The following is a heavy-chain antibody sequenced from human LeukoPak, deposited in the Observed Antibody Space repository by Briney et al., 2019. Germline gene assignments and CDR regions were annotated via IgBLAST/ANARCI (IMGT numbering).Heavy chain of an antibody. CDR1: GGPISTYY. V-gene: IGHV4-4*09. CDR2: IYSTGST. D-gene: IGHD5-18*01. Sequence: SETLSLTWTVSGGPISTYYWSWFRQPPGEGLEGIGYIYSTGSTDYNASLRSRVTISVDTSKTQFSLKLTSVTAADTAVYYCASTRGHSYGWGAFDIWGQGTMVTVSS. J-gene: IGHJ3*02. CDR3: ASTRGHSYGWGAFDI.